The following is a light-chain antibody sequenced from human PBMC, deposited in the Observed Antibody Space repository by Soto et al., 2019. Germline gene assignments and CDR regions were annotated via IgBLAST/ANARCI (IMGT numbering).Light chain of an antibody. CDR2: GAS. V-gene: IGKV3-20*01. CDR1: QGFPGNH. Sequence: SVFTQSSSTLSLSSRDRGTLSCRARQGFPGNHLTLLQQKTGQGPRLPIYGASSRATGIPDTFSGSGSGTVFTLTVRRLEPEDFAVYYCQQYGSLPLTFGGGTKVEI. CDR3: QQYGSLPLT. J-gene: IGKJ4*01.